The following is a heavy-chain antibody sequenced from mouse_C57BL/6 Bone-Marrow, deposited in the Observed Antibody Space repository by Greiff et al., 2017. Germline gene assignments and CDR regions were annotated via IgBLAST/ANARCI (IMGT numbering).Heavy chain of an antibody. CDR2: SRNKANDYTT. J-gene: IGHJ3*01. Sequence: EVQGVESGGGLVQSGRSLRLSCATSGFTFSDFYMEWVRQAPGKGLEWIAASRNKANDYTTEYSASVKGRFIVSRDTSQSILYLQMNALRAEDTAIYYCARDARENYGSRGFAYWGQGTLVTVSA. CDR3: ARDARENYGSRGFAY. D-gene: IGHD1-1*01. V-gene: IGHV7-1*01. CDR1: GFTFSDFY.